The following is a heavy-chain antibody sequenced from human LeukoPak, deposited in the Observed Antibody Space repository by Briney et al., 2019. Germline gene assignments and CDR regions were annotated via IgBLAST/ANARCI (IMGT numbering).Heavy chain of an antibody. CDR2: IYSGGST. Sequence: GGSLRLSCAASGFTVSSNYMSWVRQAPGKGMEWVSVIYSGGSTYYADSVKGRFTISRDNSKNTLYLQMNSLRAEDTAVYYCARVEMATIFHWGQGTLVTVSS. J-gene: IGHJ4*02. D-gene: IGHD5-24*01. V-gene: IGHV3-53*01. CDR3: ARVEMATIFH. CDR1: GFTVSSNY.